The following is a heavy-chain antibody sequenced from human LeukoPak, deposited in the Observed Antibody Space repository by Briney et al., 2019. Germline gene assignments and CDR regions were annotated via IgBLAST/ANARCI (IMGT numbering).Heavy chain of an antibody. V-gene: IGHV4-39*01. CDR2: IYSSGST. D-gene: IGHD2-8*02. CDR3: ARHWWRRACDY. Sequence: PSETLSLTCSVSGDSISSSIYYWGWIRQPPGKGLEWIGTIYSSGSTYYNPSLKSRVTISVDTSENQFSLEVSSVTAADTAVYFCARHWWRRACDYWGQGTLVTVSS. CDR1: GDSISSSIYY. J-gene: IGHJ4*02.